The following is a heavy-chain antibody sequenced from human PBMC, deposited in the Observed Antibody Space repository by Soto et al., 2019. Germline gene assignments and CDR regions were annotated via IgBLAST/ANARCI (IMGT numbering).Heavy chain of an antibody. V-gene: IGHV4-30-2*01. CDR2: IYHSGST. D-gene: IGHD3-10*01. CDR1: GGSISSGGYS. CDR3: ASRPPYYYGSGSYGFDP. J-gene: IGHJ5*02. Sequence: QLQLQESGSGLVKPSQTLSLTCAVSGGSISSGGYSWSWIRQPPGKGLECIGYIYHSGSTYYNPSLQSRVTISVDRSKNQFSLTLSSVTAADTAVYYCASRPPYYYGSGSYGFDPWGQGTLVTVSS.